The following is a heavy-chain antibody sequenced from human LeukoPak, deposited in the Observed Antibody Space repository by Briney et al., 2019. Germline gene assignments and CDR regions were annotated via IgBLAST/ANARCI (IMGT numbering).Heavy chain of an antibody. Sequence: ASVKVSCKASGYTFTGYYLHWVRQAPGQGPKWMGRINANSGGTNYAQKFQGRVTMTRDTSINTAYMELSRLRSDDTAVYYCARETKLEWLLIFDYWGQGTLVTVSS. CDR2: INANSGGT. CDR1: GYTFTGYY. D-gene: IGHD3-3*01. J-gene: IGHJ4*02. CDR3: ARETKLEWLLIFDY. V-gene: IGHV1-2*06.